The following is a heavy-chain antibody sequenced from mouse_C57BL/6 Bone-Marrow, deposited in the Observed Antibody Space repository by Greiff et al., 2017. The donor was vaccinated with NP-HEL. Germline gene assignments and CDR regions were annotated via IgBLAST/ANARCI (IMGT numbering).Heavy chain of an antibody. CDR1: GFTFSDFY. CDR2: SRNKANDYTT. D-gene: IGHD1-1*01. J-gene: IGHJ2*01. V-gene: IGHV7-1*01. CDR3: ARDEGRYIDY. Sequence: EVMLVESGGGLVQSGRSLRLSCATSGFTFSDFYMEWVRQAPGTGLEWIAASRNKANDYTTEYSASVKGRFIVSRDTSQSILYLQMNALRAEDTAIYYCARDEGRYIDYWGQGTTLTVSS.